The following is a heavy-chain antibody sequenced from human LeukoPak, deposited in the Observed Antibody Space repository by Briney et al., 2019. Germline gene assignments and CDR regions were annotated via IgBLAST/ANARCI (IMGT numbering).Heavy chain of an antibody. V-gene: IGHV1-8*01. CDR2: MNPNSGNT. CDR1: GYIFDRYD. D-gene: IGHD3-9*01. Sequence: ASVRVSCKASGYIFDRYDINWVRQTTGQGLEWMGWMNPNSGNTGYTQKFQGRVTMTRNTSISTAYMELSSLRSEDTAVYYCARAELRYFDWPPGDYWGQGTLVTVSS. CDR3: ARAELRYFDWPPGDY. J-gene: IGHJ4*02.